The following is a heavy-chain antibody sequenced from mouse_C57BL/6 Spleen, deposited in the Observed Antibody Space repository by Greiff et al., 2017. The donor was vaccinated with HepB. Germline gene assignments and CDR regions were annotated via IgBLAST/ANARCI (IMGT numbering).Heavy chain of an antibody. Sequence: EVQLQQSGPVLVKPGASVKMSCKASGYTFTDYYMNWVKQSHGKSLEWIGVINPYNGGTSYNQKFKGKATLTVDKSSSTAYMELNSLTSEDSAVYYCAPITTVVAERYAMDYWGQGTSVTVSS. CDR3: APITTVVAERYAMDY. D-gene: IGHD1-1*01. V-gene: IGHV1-19*01. CDR2: INPYNGGT. J-gene: IGHJ4*01. CDR1: GYTFTDYY.